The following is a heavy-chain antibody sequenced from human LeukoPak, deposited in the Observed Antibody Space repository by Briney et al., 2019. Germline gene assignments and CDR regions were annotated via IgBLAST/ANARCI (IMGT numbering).Heavy chain of an antibody. V-gene: IGHV3-23*01. J-gene: IGHJ4*02. CDR2: ISGSGGST. CDR3: AKDSGDVVIFAIWVKAGYFDY. Sequence: PGGSLRLSCAASGFTFSSDAMSWVRQAPGKGLGWVSAISGSGGSTYYADSVKGRFTISRDNSKNTLYLQMNSLRAEDTAVYYCAKDSGDVVIFAIWVKAGYFDYWGQGTLVTVSS. CDR1: GFTFSSDA. D-gene: IGHD3-22*01.